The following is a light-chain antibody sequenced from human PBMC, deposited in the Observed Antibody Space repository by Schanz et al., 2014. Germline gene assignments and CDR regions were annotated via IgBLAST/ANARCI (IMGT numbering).Light chain of an antibody. CDR1: SGHSSYA. V-gene: IGLV4-69*01. Sequence: QPVLTQSPSASASLGASVKLTCTLSSGHSSYAIAWHQQQPEKGPRYLMKLNSDGSHSKGDGIPDRFSGSSSGAERYLTISNLQSDDEADYYCQTWGTGILVFGGGTKVTVL. CDR2: LNSDGSH. CDR3: QTWGTGILV. J-gene: IGLJ2*01.